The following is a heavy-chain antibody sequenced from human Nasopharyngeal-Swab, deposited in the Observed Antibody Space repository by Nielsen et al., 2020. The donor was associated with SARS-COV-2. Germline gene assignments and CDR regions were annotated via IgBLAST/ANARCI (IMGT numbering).Heavy chain of an antibody. D-gene: IGHD3-22*01. V-gene: IGHV1-3*01. CDR3: ARANRYDSSGYGAFDI. J-gene: IGHJ3*02. CDR2: INAGNGNT. Sequence: ASVKVSCKASGYTFTSYAMHWVRQAPGQRLEWMGWINAGNGNTKYSQKFQGRVTITRDTSASTAYMELSSLRSEDTAVYYCARANRYDSSGYGAFDIWGQGTMVTVSS. CDR1: GYTFTSYA.